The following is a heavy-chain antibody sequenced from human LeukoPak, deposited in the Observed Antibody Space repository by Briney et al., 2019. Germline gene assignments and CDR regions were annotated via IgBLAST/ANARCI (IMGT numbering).Heavy chain of an antibody. CDR3: ARDQVTIFGVPFDI. D-gene: IGHD3-3*01. J-gene: IGHJ3*02. Sequence: ASVKVSCKASGYTFTSYGISWVRQAPGQGLEWMGRINPNSGGTNYAQKFQGRVTMTRDTSISTAYMELSRLRSDDTAVYYCARDQVTIFGVPFDIWGQGTMVTVSS. CDR1: GYTFTSYG. V-gene: IGHV1-2*06. CDR2: INPNSGGT.